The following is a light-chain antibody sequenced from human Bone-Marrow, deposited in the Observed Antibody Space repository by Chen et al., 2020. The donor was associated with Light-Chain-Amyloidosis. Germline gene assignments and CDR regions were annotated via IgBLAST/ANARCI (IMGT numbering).Light chain of an antibody. CDR1: NIGSTS. V-gene: IGLV3-21*02. Sequence: YVLTPPSSVSVAPGQTATIARGGNNIGSTSVHCYQQTPGQAPLLVVYDDSDRPSGIPERLSGSNSGNTATLTISRVEAGDEADYYCQVWDRSSDRPVFGGGTKLTVL. J-gene: IGLJ3*02. CDR2: DDS. CDR3: QVWDRSSDRPV.